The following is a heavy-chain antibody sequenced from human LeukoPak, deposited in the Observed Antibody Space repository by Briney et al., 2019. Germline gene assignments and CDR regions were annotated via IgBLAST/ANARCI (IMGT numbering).Heavy chain of an antibody. V-gene: IGHV3-7*01. CDR2: IKQDGSEK. D-gene: IGHD3-3*01. J-gene: IGHJ6*02. CDR3: ARDVFSTIFGVAYYYGMDV. Sequence: GGSLRLSCAASGFTFSSYWMSWVRQAPGKGLEWVANIKQDGSEKYYVDSVKGRFTISRDNAKNSLYLQMNSLRAEDTAVYYCARDVFSTIFGVAYYYGMDVWGQGTTVTVSS. CDR1: GFTFSSYW.